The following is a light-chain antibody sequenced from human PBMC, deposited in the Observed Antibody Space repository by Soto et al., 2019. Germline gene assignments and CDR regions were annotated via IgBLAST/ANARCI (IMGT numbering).Light chain of an antibody. CDR1: STNIGAGYD. CDR3: QSYDSSLSGSGVV. Sequence: QPVLTQPPSVSGAPGQRVTIACTGSSTNIGAGYDVHWYQQLPGTAPRLLIYGNRNRPSGVPDRFSGSKSGTSASLAITGLQAEDEADYYCQSYDSSLSGSGVVFGGGTKLTVL. J-gene: IGLJ2*01. CDR2: GNR. V-gene: IGLV1-40*01.